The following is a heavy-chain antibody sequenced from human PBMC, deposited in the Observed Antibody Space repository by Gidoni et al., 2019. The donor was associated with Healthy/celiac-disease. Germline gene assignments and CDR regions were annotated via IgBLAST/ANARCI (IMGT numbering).Heavy chain of an antibody. Sequence: EVQLVESGGGLVQPGRSLRLSCAASGFPFDDYAMHWVRQAPGKGLEWVSGVTWNSGNIDYADSVKGRFTISRDNAKNSLYLQMSSLRAEDTALYYCAKGADSGSYSGFDYWGQGTLVTVSS. CDR2: VTWNSGNI. J-gene: IGHJ4*02. CDR3: AKGADSGSYSGFDY. CDR1: GFPFDDYA. D-gene: IGHD1-26*01. V-gene: IGHV3-9*01.